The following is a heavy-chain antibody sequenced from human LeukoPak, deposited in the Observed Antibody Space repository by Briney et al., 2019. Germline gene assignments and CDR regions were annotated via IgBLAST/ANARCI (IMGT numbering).Heavy chain of an antibody. CDR1: GYTFTGYY. D-gene: IGHD3-16*01. CDR2: INPNSGGT. J-gene: IGHJ4*02. Sequence: ASVKVSCKASGYTFTGYYMYWVRQAPGQGLEWMGWINPNSGGTNYAQKFQGRVTMTRDTSISTAYMELSRLRFDDTAVYYCARLGGAGHYFDYWGQGTLVTVSS. V-gene: IGHV1-2*02. CDR3: ARLGGAGHYFDY.